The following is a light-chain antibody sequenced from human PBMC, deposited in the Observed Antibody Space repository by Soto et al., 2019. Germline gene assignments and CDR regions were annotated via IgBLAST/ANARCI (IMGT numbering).Light chain of an antibody. V-gene: IGKV1-39*01. CDR1: QTISIY. CDR2: KAS. Sequence: DIQMTQSPSSLSASVGDRVSITCRASQTISIYLNWFQQKPGKAPKLLIYKASSLESGVPSRFSGSGSGTDFTLTISSLQPEDVATYYCQKYNSAPLTFGGGTKVDI. CDR3: QKYNSAPLT. J-gene: IGKJ4*01.